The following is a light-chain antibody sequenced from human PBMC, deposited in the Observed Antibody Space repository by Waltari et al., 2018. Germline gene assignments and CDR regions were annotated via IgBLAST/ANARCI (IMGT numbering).Light chain of an antibody. CDR3: CSYVGPNTFWV. Sequence: QSALTQPRSVSGSPGQSVTISCTGTSSDVGGYNYVSWYQQDPGKAPKLMIYDINKRPSGVPDRSSGSKSGNTASLTISGVQAEDEADYYCCSYVGPNTFWVFGGGTKLTVL. CDR1: SSDVGGYNY. V-gene: IGLV2-11*01. CDR2: DIN. J-gene: IGLJ3*02.